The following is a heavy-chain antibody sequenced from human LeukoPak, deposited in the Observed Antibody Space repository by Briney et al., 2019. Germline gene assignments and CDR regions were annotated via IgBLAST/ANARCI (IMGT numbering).Heavy chain of an antibody. J-gene: IGHJ3*02. CDR2: MNPNSGNT. CDR1: GYTFTSYD. CDR3: AREKVPAAIYAFDI. D-gene: IGHD2-2*01. V-gene: IGHV1-8*01. Sequence: EASVKVSCKASGYTFTSYDINRVRQATGQGLEWMGWMNPNSGNTGYAQKFQGRVTMTRNTSISTAYMELSSLRSEDTAVYYCAREKVPAAIYAFDIWGQGTMVTVPS.